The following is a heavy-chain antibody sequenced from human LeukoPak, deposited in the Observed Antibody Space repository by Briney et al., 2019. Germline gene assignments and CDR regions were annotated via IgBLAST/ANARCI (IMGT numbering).Heavy chain of an antibody. CDR2: ITSSSSTI. CDR1: GFTFSSYS. J-gene: IGHJ4*02. D-gene: IGHD7-27*01. V-gene: IGHV3-48*01. CDR3: ATTGDGLTIDY. Sequence: SGGSLRLSCAVSGFTFSSYSMNWVRQAPGKGLEWVSFITSSSSTIYYADSVKGRFTISRDNAKNSLYLQMNSLRAEDTAVYYCATTGDGLTIDYWGQGTLVTVSP.